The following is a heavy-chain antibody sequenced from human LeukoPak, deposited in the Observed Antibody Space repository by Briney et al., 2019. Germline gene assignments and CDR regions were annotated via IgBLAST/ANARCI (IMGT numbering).Heavy chain of an antibody. CDR2: IIPIFGTA. J-gene: IGHJ4*02. CDR3: ATSPEVYGTYYFDY. CDR1: GGTVSSYA. D-gene: IGHD2-8*01. Sequence: SVKVSCKASGGTVSSYAISWARQAPGQGLEWMGRIIPIFGTANYAQKFQGRVTITTDESTSTAYMELSSLRSEDTAVYYCATSPEVYGTYYFDYWGQGTLVTVSS. V-gene: IGHV1-69*05.